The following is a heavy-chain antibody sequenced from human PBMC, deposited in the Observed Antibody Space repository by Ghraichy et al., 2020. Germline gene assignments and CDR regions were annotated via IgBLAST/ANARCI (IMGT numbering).Heavy chain of an antibody. Sequence: GESLNISCKGSGYSFTSYWIGWVRQMPGKGLEWMGIIYPGDSDTRYSPSFQGQVTISADKSISTAYLQWSSLKASDTAMYYCARQLAAAGKQAWFDPWGQGTLVTVSS. CDR2: IYPGDSDT. V-gene: IGHV5-51*01. CDR1: GYSFTSYW. D-gene: IGHD6-13*01. J-gene: IGHJ5*02. CDR3: ARQLAAAGKQAWFDP.